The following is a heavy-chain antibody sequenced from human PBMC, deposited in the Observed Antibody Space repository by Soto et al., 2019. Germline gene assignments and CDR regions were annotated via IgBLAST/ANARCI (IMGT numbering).Heavy chain of an antibody. CDR1: GGSISSYY. J-gene: IGHJ6*02. Sequence: PSETLSLTCTVSGGSISSYYWSWIRQPPGKGLEWIGYIYYSGSTNYNPSLKSRVTISVDTSKNQFSLKLSSVTAADTAVYYCARDRVVPAAIGMDVWGQGTTVTVSS. D-gene: IGHD2-2*01. CDR2: IYYSGST. V-gene: IGHV4-59*01. CDR3: ARDRVVPAAIGMDV.